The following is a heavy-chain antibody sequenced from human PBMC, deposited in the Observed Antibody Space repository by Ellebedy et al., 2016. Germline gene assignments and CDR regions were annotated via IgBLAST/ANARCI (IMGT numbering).Heavy chain of an antibody. CDR1: GFTFSDYW. CDR2: INRDGSDK. V-gene: IGHV3-7*01. Sequence: GGFLRLSCAASGFTFSDYWMTWVRQSPTKGLEWVANINRDGSDKSYVDSVKGRFTISRDNAKNSLYLQMNRLRAEDTAMYYCARGNTIPGPEPLDYWGQGTLITVSS. CDR3: ARGNTIPGPEPLDY. D-gene: IGHD1-14*01. J-gene: IGHJ4*02.